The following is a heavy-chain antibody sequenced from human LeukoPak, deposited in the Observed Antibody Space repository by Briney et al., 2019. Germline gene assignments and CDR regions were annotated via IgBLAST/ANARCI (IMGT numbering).Heavy chain of an antibody. CDR1: GYTFTSYA. CDR3: ARVKFKGFGEFDY. CDR2: INPNSGGT. J-gene: IGHJ4*02. Sequence: ASVKVSCKASGYTFTSYAMHWVRQAPGQRLEWMGWINPNSGGTNYAQKFQGWVTMTRDTSISTAYMELSRLRSDDTAVYYCARVKFKGFGEFDYWGQGTLVTVSS. V-gene: IGHV1-2*04. D-gene: IGHD3-10*01.